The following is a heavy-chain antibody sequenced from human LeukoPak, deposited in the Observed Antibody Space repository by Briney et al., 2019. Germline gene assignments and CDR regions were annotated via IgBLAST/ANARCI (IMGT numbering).Heavy chain of an antibody. Sequence: GGSLRLSCAASGFTFSDYYMSWIRQAPGKGLEWVSYISSGSTYTNYADSVEGRFTISRDNAKNSLYLQMNSLRAEDTAVYYCARGDYGGDYFDSWGQGTLVTVSS. CDR2: ISSGSTYT. V-gene: IGHV3-11*05. D-gene: IGHD4-23*01. CDR3: ARGDYGGDYFDS. J-gene: IGHJ4*02. CDR1: GFTFSDYY.